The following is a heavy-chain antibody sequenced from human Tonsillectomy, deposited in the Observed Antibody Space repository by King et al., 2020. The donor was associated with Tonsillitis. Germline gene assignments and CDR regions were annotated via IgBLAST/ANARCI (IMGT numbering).Heavy chain of an antibody. CDR1: GGSISSYY. D-gene: IGHD3-22*01. J-gene: IGHJ6*02. CDR3: ARGGGYYYDSSGYLRGNYYYYGMDV. V-gene: IGHV4-59*01. CDR2: FYYSGST. Sequence: VQLQESGPGLVKPSETLSLTCTVSGGSISSYYWSWIRQPPGKGLEWIGYFYYSGSTNYNPSLKSRVTISVDTSKNQFSLKLSSVTAADTAVYYCARGGGYYYDSSGYLRGNYYYYGMDVWGQGTTVTVSS.